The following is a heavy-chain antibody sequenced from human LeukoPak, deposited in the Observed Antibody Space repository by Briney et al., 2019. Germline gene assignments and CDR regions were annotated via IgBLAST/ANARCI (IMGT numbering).Heavy chain of an antibody. D-gene: IGHD3-10*01. CDR1: GGSISSSSYY. CDR3: ARQFITMVRGVIIPEYYFDY. V-gene: IGHV4-39*01. Sequence: SETLSLTCSVSGGSISSSSYYWGWIRQSPGKGLEWIGSIYYSGSTYYNPSLKSRVTISVDTSKNQFSLKLSSVTAADTAVYYCARQFITMVRGVIIPEYYFDYWGQGTLVTVSS. J-gene: IGHJ4*02. CDR2: IYYSGST.